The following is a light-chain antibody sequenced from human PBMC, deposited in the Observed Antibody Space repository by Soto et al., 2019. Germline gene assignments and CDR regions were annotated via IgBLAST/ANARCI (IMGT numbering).Light chain of an antibody. CDR2: TAS. CDR1: QGISGW. Sequence: DIQMTQSPSSVSASVGDRVTISCRASQGISGWLAWYQQKPGKAPKLLIYTASSLQSGVPLRFSGTGSGTEFTLTISSLQPEDFATDYSQQADSFPRAFGGGTKVDIK. J-gene: IGKJ4*01. CDR3: QQADSFPRA. V-gene: IGKV1-12*01.